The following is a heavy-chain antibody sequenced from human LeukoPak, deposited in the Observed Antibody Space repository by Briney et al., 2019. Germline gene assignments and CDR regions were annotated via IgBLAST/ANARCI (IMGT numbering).Heavy chain of an antibody. CDR3: ARWGGYYDSSGSRDAFDI. D-gene: IGHD3-22*01. J-gene: IGHJ3*02. V-gene: IGHV4-34*01. CDR1: GGSFSGYY. Sequence: SETLSLTCAVYGGSFSGYYWSWIRQPPGKGLEWIGEINHSGSTNYNPSPKSRVTISVDTSKNQFSLKLSSVTAADTAVYYCARWGGYYDSSGSRDAFDIWGQGTMVTVSS. CDR2: INHSGST.